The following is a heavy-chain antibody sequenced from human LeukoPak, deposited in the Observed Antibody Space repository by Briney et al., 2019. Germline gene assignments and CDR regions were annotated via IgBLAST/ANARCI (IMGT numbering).Heavy chain of an antibody. CDR1: GGSISSGSYY. Sequence: SETLSLTCTVSGGSISSGSYYWSWIRQPAGKGLEWIGRIYTSGSTNYDPSLKSRVTISVDTSKNQFSLKLSSVTAADTAVYYCARVIAGATGAFDIWCQGTMVTVSS. V-gene: IGHV4-61*02. CDR3: ARVIAGATGAFDI. J-gene: IGHJ3*02. D-gene: IGHD1-26*01. CDR2: IYTSGST.